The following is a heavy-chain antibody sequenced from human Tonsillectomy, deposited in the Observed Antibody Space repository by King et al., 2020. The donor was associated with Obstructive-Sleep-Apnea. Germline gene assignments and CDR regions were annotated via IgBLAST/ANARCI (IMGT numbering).Heavy chain of an antibody. J-gene: IGHJ4*02. Sequence: VQLVESGGGVVQPGRSLRLSCAASGFTFTTYALHWVRQAPGKGLEWVAVVSYDGTNTYYADSVRGRFTISRDISKRTLDLEMNSLRIEDTALYFCAREHSSGWFLWDYGGQGILVTVS. V-gene: IGHV3-30*04. D-gene: IGHD6-19*01. CDR2: VSYDGTNT. CDR1: GFTFTTYA. CDR3: AREHSSGWFLWDY.